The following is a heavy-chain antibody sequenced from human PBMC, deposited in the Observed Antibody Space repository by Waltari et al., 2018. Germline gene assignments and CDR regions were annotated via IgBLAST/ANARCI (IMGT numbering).Heavy chain of an antibody. J-gene: IGHJ4*02. CDR1: GFTFSSYW. Sequence: EVQLVESGGGLVQPGGSLRLSCAASGFTFSSYWMSWVRQAPGKVLEWVANIKKDGSEKYYVDSGKGRFTISRDNAKNSLYLQMNSLRAEDTAVYYCARDEGGGSLDYWGQGTLVIVSS. CDR3: ARDEGGGSLDY. CDR2: IKKDGSEK. D-gene: IGHD1-26*01. V-gene: IGHV3-7*04.